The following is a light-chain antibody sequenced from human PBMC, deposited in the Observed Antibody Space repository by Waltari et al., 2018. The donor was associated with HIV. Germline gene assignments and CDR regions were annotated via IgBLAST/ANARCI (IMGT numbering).Light chain of an antibody. CDR3: CSYGGSWSFV. J-gene: IGLJ2*01. CDR2: DVD. CDR1: TNNVGTYNY. V-gene: IGLV2-11*01. Sequence: QSALTQPRSVSGSPGQSVTISCAGSTNNVGTYNYVSWYHQKSGEAPRFLLYDVDQRPSGVPVRFSGARSGDTASLTISGLQAEDEGDFYCCSYGGSWSFVFGGGTRVTVL.